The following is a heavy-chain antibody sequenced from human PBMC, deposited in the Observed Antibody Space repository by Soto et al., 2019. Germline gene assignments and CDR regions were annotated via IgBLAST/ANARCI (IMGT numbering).Heavy chain of an antibody. CDR3: ASDCGGDCYPYYYYYGMDV. V-gene: IGHV4-61*01. J-gene: IGHJ6*02. D-gene: IGHD2-21*02. CDR1: GGSVSSGSYY. Sequence: QVQLQESGPGLVKPSETLSLTCTVSGGSVSSGSYYWSWIRQLPGKGLEWIGYIYYSGSTNYNPSLKSRVTISVDTSKNQFSLKLSSVTAADTAVYYCASDCGGDCYPYYYYYGMDVWGQGTTVTVSS. CDR2: IYYSGST.